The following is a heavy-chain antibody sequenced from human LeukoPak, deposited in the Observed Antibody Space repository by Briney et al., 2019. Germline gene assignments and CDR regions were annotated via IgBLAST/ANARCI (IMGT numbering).Heavy chain of an antibody. CDR1: GFTFSSHA. Sequence: GGSLRLSCAASGFTFSSHAMSWVRQPPGKGLKWVSAISGGGGSTYDADSVKGRFTISRDNSKITLYLQMNSLRAEDTAVYYCATTNYVWGSYRPANYWGQGTLVTVSS. V-gene: IGHV3-23*01. J-gene: IGHJ4*02. CDR3: ATTNYVWGSYRPANY. CDR2: ISGGGGST. D-gene: IGHD3-16*02.